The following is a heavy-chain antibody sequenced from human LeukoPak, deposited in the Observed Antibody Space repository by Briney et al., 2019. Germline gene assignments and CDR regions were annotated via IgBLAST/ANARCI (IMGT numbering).Heavy chain of an antibody. CDR3: ARDIATVQHQD. J-gene: IGHJ4*02. Sequence: ASVRVSCKTSGYTFTSYGISWVRQAPGQGLEWMGWISAYNGNTNYVQKFRGRVAMTTDTSTRPVYMDLRSLRSDDTAVYYCARDIATVQHQDWGQGTLVTVSS. CDR1: GYTFTSYG. V-gene: IGHV1-18*01. CDR2: ISAYNGNT. D-gene: IGHD1-1*01.